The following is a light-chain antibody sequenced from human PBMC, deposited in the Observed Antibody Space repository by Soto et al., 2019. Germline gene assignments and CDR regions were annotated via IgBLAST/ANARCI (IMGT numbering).Light chain of an antibody. CDR3: SAYTARSTLV. CDR2: EVR. J-gene: IGLJ3*02. Sequence: QSVLTQPASVSGSAGQSITISCSGTMRDVGAYNLVSWYQQHPGTAPKLSIYEVRNRPSGISSRFSGSRSGNTASLTISGLQPEDEGDYDCSAYTARSTLVFGGGTKLTVL. V-gene: IGLV2-14*01. CDR1: MRDVGAYNL.